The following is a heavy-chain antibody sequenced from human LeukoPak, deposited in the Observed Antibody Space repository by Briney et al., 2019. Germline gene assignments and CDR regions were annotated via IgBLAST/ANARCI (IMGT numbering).Heavy chain of an antibody. D-gene: IGHD2-21*02. CDR3: ARSYGDYYYYYYMDV. CDR2: IYYSGST. Sequence: TSETLSLTCNVSGGFIRSGTYYWSWIRQPPGKGLEWIGYIYYSGSTNYNPSLKSRVTISVDTSKNQFSLKLSSVTAADTAVYYCARSYGDYYYYYYMDVWGKGTTVTISS. J-gene: IGHJ6*03. V-gene: IGHV4-61*01. CDR1: GGFIRSGTYY.